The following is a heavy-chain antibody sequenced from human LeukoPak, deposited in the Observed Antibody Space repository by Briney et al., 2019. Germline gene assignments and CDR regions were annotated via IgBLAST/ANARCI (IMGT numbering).Heavy chain of an antibody. D-gene: IGHD2-2*02. V-gene: IGHV4-34*01. CDR1: GGSFSGYY. CDR2: INHSGST. CDR3: ARGYCSSTSCYNFFDY. Sequence: SETQSLTCAVYGGSFSGYYWSWIRQPPGKGLEWIGEINHSGSTNYNPSLKSRVTISVDTSKNQFSLKLSSVTAADTAVYYCARGYCSSTSCYNFFDYWGQGTLVTVSS. J-gene: IGHJ4*02.